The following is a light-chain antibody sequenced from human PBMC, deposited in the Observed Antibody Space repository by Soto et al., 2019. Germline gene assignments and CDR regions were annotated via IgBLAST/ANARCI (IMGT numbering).Light chain of an antibody. Sequence: QSALTQPPSVSGAPGQRVTISCTGSSSNLGAGYDVHWFQQFSGTAPKLLIYANNNRPSGVPDRFSGSKSGSSASLAITGLQPEDEADYYCESYDSSLSGLVFGGGTKVTVL. CDR1: SSNLGAGYD. V-gene: IGLV1-40*01. J-gene: IGLJ2*01. CDR3: ESYDSSLSGLV. CDR2: ANN.